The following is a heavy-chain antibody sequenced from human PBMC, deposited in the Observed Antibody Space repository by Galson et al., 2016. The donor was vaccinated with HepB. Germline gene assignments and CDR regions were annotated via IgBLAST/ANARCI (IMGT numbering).Heavy chain of an antibody. J-gene: IGHJ3*02. D-gene: IGHD5-18*01. CDR3: AGDRGGYNYGFDTFNI. CDR2: VYATGST. CDR1: GYSMTSYY. V-gene: IGHV4-59*01. Sequence: SETLSLTCTVSGYSMTSYYWNWIRQPPGRGLEWIGYVYATGSTNYNPSLRSRATISIDRSKTQFSLMLTSVTAAVTAVYYCAGDRGGYNYGFDTFNIWGQGTMVNVSS.